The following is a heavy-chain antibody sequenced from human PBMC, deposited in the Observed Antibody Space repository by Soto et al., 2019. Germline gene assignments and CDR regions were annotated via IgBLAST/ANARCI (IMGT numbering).Heavy chain of an antibody. V-gene: IGHV3-48*01. Sequence: PGGSLRLSCATSGFILSDCAMNWVRQAPGKGLEWVSYISSSSSVIDYADSVKGRFTVSRDNSKNTLYLQMNSLRAEDTAVYYCAKEPGDPDYWGQGTLVTVSS. J-gene: IGHJ4*02. D-gene: IGHD2-21*02. CDR2: ISSSSSVI. CDR1: GFILSDCA. CDR3: AKEPGDPDY.